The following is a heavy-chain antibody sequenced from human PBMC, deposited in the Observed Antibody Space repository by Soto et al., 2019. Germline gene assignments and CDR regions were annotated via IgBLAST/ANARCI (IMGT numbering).Heavy chain of an antibody. V-gene: IGHV3-13*01. CDR1: GFTFSTYE. CDR2: IGTAGDT. J-gene: IGHJ6*02. D-gene: IGHD2-21*01. Sequence: EVQLVESGGGLVQPGGSLRLSCAASGFTFSTYEMHWVRQVTGKGLEWVSGIGTAGDTKYVGSVKGRFTISRDNAKNSVYLQMNSLRAEDTAVYYCAGRRQVMKDYFGLAEWGQGTTVIVSS. CDR3: AGRRQVMKDYFGLAE.